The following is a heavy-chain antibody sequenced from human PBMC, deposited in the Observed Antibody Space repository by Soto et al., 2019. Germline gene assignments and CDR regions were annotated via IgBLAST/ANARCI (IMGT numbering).Heavy chain of an antibody. V-gene: IGHV1-46*01. Sequence: ASVKVSCKASGYTFTSYYMHWVRQAPGQGLEWMGIINPSGGSTSYAQKLQGRVTMTRDTSTSTAYMELRSLRSDDTAVYYCARDDYGDYPIPFDYWGQGTLVTVSS. CDR1: GYTFTSYY. CDR3: ARDDYGDYPIPFDY. J-gene: IGHJ4*02. CDR2: INPSGGST. D-gene: IGHD4-17*01.